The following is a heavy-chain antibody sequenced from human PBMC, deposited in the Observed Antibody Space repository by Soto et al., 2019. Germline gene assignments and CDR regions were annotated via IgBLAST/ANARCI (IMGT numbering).Heavy chain of an antibody. Sequence: SETLSLTCTVSGASISSGDYFWSWIRQSPGKGLEWIGYIYDSGSSYYNPSLKSRVTMSVDTSKNQFSLKLRSVTAADTAVYYCAREKGYISGPKNFDYWGQGTLVTV. CDR1: GASISSGDYF. J-gene: IGHJ4*02. CDR3: AREKGYISGPKNFDY. V-gene: IGHV4-30-4*01. CDR2: IYDSGSS. D-gene: IGHD5-12*01.